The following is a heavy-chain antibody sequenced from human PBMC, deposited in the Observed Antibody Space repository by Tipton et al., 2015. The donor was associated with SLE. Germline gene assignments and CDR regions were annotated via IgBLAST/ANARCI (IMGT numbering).Heavy chain of an antibody. D-gene: IGHD6-13*01. CDR2: FDPEDGET. V-gene: IGHV1-24*01. CDR3: ATDLHRVWDAFDI. Sequence: QLVQSGAEVKKPGASVKVSCKVSGYTLTELSMHWVRQAPGKGLEWMGGFDPEDGETIYAQKFQGRVTVTEDTSTDTAYMELSSLRSEDTAVYYCATDLHRVWDAFDIWGQGTMVTVTS. CDR1: GYTLTELS. J-gene: IGHJ3*02.